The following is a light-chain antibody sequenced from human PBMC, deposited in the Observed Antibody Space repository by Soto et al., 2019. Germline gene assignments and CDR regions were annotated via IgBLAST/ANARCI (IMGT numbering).Light chain of an antibody. V-gene: IGKV3-15*01. CDR3: QQCHNWPPQYT. CDR2: GAS. CDR1: QTVSSN. Sequence: EIVMTQSPATLSVSPGERATLSCRASQTVSSNLAWYQQKPGQAPRLLIYGASTRATGVPARFSGSGSGTEFTLTISSLQSEDFAVYYCQQCHNWPPQYTFGQGTKLQIK. J-gene: IGKJ2*01.